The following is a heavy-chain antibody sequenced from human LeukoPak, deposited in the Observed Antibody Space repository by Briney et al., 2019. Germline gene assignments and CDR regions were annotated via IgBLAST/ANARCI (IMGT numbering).Heavy chain of an antibody. D-gene: IGHD5-12*01. CDR3: ARAEPVWWLRY. CDR1: GFTFSSYS. J-gene: IGHJ4*02. Sequence: GGSLRLSCAASGFTFSSYSMNWVRQAPGKGLEWVSSISSSSSYIYYADSVKGRFTISRDNAKNSLYLQMNSLRTEDTAVYYCARAEPVWWLRYWGQGTLVTVSS. CDR2: ISSSSSYI. V-gene: IGHV3-21*01.